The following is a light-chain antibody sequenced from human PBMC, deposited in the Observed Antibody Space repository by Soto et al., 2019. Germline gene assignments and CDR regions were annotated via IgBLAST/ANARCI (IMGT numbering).Light chain of an antibody. CDR3: TSYTSSNTYV. CDR1: SSDVGGYNY. J-gene: IGLJ1*01. V-gene: IGLV2-14*01. Sequence: QSVLTQPASVSGSPGQSITISCTGTSSDVGGYNYVSWYQQHPGKAPKLIIYEVSNRPSGVSNRFSGSKSGNTASLTISGLQAEDDTDYYCTSYTSSNTYVLGTGTKVTVL. CDR2: EVS.